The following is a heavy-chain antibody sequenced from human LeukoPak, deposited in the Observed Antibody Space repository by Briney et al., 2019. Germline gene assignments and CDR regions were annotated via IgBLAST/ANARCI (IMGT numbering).Heavy chain of an antibody. CDR1: GFTFTTYA. D-gene: IGHD1-20*01. J-gene: IGHJ3*02. CDR3: AKDSSITGTTTYAFDI. Sequence: PGGSLRLSCAASGFTFTTYAMSWVRQAPGKGLEWVSAISGSGGSTYYADSVKGRFTISRDNSKNTLYLQMNSLRAEDTALYYCAKDSSITGTTTYAFDIWGQGTMVTVSS. CDR2: ISGSGGST. V-gene: IGHV3-23*01.